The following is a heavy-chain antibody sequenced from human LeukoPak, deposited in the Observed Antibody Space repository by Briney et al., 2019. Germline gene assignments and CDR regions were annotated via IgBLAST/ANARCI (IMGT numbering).Heavy chain of an antibody. CDR1: GGSISSYY. D-gene: IGHD1-14*01. J-gene: IGHJ4*02. CDR3: ARGPDSLPDY. Sequence: SETLSLTCTVSGGSISSYYWSWIRQPPGKGLEWIGYIYYSGSTNYNPSLKSRVTISVDTSKNQFSLKLSSVTAADTAVYYCARGPDSLPDYWGQGTLVTVAS. V-gene: IGHV4-59*01. CDR2: IYYSGST.